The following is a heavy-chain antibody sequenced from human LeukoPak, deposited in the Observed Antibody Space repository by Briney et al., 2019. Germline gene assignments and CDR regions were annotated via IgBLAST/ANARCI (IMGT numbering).Heavy chain of an antibody. V-gene: IGHV4-59*01. J-gene: IGHJ4*02. D-gene: IGHD3-10*01. Sequence: SETLSLTCTVSGGSISSYYWSWIRQPPGKGLEWIGYIYYSGSTNYNPSLKSRVTISVDTSRNQFSLNLSSVTAADTAVYYCARAWFGESAYTFDYWSQGTLVTVSS. CDR2: IYYSGST. CDR1: GGSISSYY. CDR3: ARAWFGESAYTFDY.